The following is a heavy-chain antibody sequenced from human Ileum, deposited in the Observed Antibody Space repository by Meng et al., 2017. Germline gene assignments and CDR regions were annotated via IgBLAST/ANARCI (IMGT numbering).Heavy chain of an antibody. CDR1: GGSLNGDY. J-gene: IGHJ1*01. CDR2: IHHSGSI. Sequence: QVHFQQLGQGLLTPSETRSLTCGCHGGSLNGDYCTWIRQPPGEGLEWIGEIHHSGSITYNPSLESRVTISMDTSKKQFSLKLHSVTAADTAVYYCARGDIAARCQHWGQGTLVTVSS. V-gene: IGHV4-34*01. D-gene: IGHD6-6*01. CDR3: ARGDIAARCQH.